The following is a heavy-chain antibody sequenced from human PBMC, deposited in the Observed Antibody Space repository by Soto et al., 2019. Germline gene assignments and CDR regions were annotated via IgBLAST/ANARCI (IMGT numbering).Heavy chain of an antibody. CDR2: ISGSGGST. CDR3: AKTLIAWYTAMGYFDY. CDR1: GFTFSSYA. V-gene: IGHV3-23*01. D-gene: IGHD5-18*01. Sequence: EVQLLESGGGLVQPGGSLRLSCAASGFTFSSYAMSWVRQAPGKGLEWVSAISGSGGSTYYADSVKGRFTISRDNSKNTLYLQMNRLRAEDTAVYYCAKTLIAWYTAMGYFDYWGQGTLVTVSS. J-gene: IGHJ4*02.